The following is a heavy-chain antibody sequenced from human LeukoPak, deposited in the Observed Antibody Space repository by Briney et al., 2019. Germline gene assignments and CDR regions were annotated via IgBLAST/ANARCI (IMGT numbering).Heavy chain of an antibody. J-gene: IGHJ4*02. CDR3: VKDWFHATDY. CDR2: ITSDGTT. V-gene: IGHV3-74*03. D-gene: IGHD2/OR15-2a*01. Sequence: PGGSLRLSCAASGFTFTIAWMHWVRQAPGKGLVWVSRITSDGTTTYAESVRGRFTISRDNAKNTLYLQMNSLRAEDTAVYYCVKDWFHATDYWGQGTPVTVSS. CDR1: GFTFTIAW.